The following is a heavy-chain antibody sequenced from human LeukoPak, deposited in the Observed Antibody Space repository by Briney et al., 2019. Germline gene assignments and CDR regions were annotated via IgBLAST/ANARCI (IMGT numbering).Heavy chain of an antibody. J-gene: IGHJ3*02. Sequence: GGSLRLSCAASGFTFSSYAMSWVRQAPGKGLEWVSAISGSGGSTYYADSVKGRFTIPRDNSKNTLYLQMNSLRAEDTALYYCARDSTSCRGCAFDIWGQGTMVTVSS. CDR1: GFTFSSYA. CDR2: ISGSGGST. CDR3: ARDSTSCRGCAFDI. D-gene: IGHD2-2*01. V-gene: IGHV3-23*01.